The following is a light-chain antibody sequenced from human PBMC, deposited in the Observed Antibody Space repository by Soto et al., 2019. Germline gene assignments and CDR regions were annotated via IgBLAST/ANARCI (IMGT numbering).Light chain of an antibody. CDR3: QQTSSPPWT. CDR1: QSISIY. CDR2: GAS. Sequence: DIQMPQSPSSLSASVGDRVTITCRASQSISIYLNWYQQTPGKAPKLLIYGASTLQSGVPSRFSGSGSGTDFTLTISSLQPEDFATYYCQQTSSPPWTFGQGTKVEIK. V-gene: IGKV1-39*01. J-gene: IGKJ1*01.